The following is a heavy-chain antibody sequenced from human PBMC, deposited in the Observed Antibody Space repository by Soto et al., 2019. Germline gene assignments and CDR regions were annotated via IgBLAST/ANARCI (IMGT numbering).Heavy chain of an antibody. V-gene: IGHV3-30-3*01. CDR2: ISYDGSNK. D-gene: IGHD3-22*01. CDR1: GFTFSSYA. J-gene: IGHJ6*02. CDR3: ASTYYYDSSGYPLYYYYGMDV. Sequence: GGSLRLSCAASGFTFSSYAMHWVRQAPGKGLEWVAVISYDGSNKYYADSVKGRFTISRDNSKNTLYLQMNSLRAEDTAVYYCASTYYYDSSGYPLYYYYGMDVWGQGTTVTVSS.